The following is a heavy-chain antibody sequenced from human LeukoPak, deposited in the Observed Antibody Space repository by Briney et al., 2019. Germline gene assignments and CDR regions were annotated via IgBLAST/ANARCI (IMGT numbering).Heavy chain of an antibody. V-gene: IGHV3-23*01. J-gene: IGHJ4*02. D-gene: IGHD3-22*01. CDR2: ISGSGRGGGT. Sequence: GGSLRLSCAASGFTFSNNAMSWVRQAPGKGLEWVSSISGSGRGGGTNYADSVRGRFTISRDNSKNTLYLQMNSLRAEDTAVYYCAKDLYYYDSSGYSAFDYWGQGTLVTVSS. CDR3: AKDLYYYDSSGYSAFDY. CDR1: GFTFSNNA.